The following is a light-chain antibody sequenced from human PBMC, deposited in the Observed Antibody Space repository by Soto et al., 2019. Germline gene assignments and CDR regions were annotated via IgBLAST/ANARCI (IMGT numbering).Light chain of an antibody. Sequence: QPVLTQSPSASASLEASVKLTCTLSSGHSSYAIAWHQQQPEKGPRYLMKLNSDGSHSKGDGIPDRFSGSSSGAVRYLTISSLQSEDDADYYCQTWGTVVFGGGTTLTVL. CDR2: LNSDGSH. V-gene: IGLV4-69*01. CDR1: SGHSSYA. J-gene: IGLJ2*01. CDR3: QTWGTVV.